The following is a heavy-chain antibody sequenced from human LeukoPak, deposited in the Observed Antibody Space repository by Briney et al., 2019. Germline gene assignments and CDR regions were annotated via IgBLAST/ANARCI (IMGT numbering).Heavy chain of an antibody. CDR3: AKTGYSSSWYSDY. CDR2: ISSSSSYI. Sequence: GGSLRLSCAASGFTFSTYNMNWVRQAPGKGLEWVSSISSSSSYIYYADSVKGRFTISRDNAKNSLYLQMNSLRAEDTAVYYCAKTGYSSSWYSDYWGQGTLVTVSS. CDR1: GFTFSTYN. V-gene: IGHV3-21*01. D-gene: IGHD6-13*01. J-gene: IGHJ4*02.